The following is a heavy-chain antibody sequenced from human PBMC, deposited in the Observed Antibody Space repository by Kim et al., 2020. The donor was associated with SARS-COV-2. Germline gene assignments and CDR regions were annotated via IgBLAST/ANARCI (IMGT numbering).Heavy chain of an antibody. CDR1: GYSISSGYY. J-gene: IGHJ6*02. CDR2: IYHSGST. Sequence: SETLSLTCTVSGYSISSGYYWGWIRQPPGKGLEWIGSIYHSGSTYYNPSLKSRVTISVDTSKNQFSLKLSSVTAGDTAVYYCARDRGLDGMDVWGQGTTVTVSS. V-gene: IGHV4-38-2*02. CDR3: ARDRGLDGMDV.